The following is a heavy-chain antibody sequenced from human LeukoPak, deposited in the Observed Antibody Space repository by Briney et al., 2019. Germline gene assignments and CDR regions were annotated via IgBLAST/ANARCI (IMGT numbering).Heavy chain of an antibody. J-gene: IGHJ6*02. CDR2: ISSSSSTV. V-gene: IGHV3-48*04. CDR1: GFTFSSYS. Sequence: PGGSLRLSCAASGFTFSSYSMNWVRQAPGKGLEWVSYISSSSSTVYYADSVKGRFTISRDNAKNSLYLQMNSLRAEDTAVYYCARPLLGYYYYGMDVWGQGTTVTVS. CDR3: ARPLLGYYYYGMDV. D-gene: IGHD7-27*01.